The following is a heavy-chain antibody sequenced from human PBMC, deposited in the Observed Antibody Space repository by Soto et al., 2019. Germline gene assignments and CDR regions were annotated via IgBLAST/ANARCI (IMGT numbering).Heavy chain of an antibody. CDR3: ARGGYSYGYSFDY. Sequence: SETLSLTCTVSGGSISSYYWSWIRQPPGKGLEWIGYIYYSGSTNYNPSLKSRVTISVDTSNKQFSLKLTSVTTADTAVYYCARGGYSYGYSFDYWGQGTLVTVSS. CDR1: GGSISSYY. CDR2: IYYSGST. V-gene: IGHV4-59*01. J-gene: IGHJ4*02. D-gene: IGHD5-18*01.